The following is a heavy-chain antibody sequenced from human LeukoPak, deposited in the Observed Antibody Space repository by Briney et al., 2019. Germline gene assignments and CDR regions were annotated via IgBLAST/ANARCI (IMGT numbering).Heavy chain of an antibody. V-gene: IGHV1-18*01. CDR3: ARAPNYYDSSGYLFDY. CDR2: ISAYNGNT. J-gene: IGHJ4*02. CDR1: GYTFTSYG. Sequence: EALVKVPCKASGYTFTSYGISWVRQAPGQGLEWMGWISAYNGNTNYAQKLQGRVTMTTDTSTSTAYMELRSLRSDDTAVYYCARAPNYYDSSGYLFDYWGQGTLVTVSS. D-gene: IGHD3-22*01.